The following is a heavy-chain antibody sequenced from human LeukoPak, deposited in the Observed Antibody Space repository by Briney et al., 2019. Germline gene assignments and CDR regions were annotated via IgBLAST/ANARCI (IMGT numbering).Heavy chain of an antibody. J-gene: IGHJ3*02. D-gene: IGHD3-10*01. CDR2: IYYSGST. V-gene: IGHV4-61*01. Sequence: PSETLSLTCTVSGGSIRSSSYYWSWIRQPPGKGLEWIGYIYYSGSTNYNPSLKSRVAISVDTSKNQFSLKLSSVTAADTAVYYCARGSGSYGAFDIWGQGTMVTVSS. CDR1: GGSIRSSSYY. CDR3: ARGSGSYGAFDI.